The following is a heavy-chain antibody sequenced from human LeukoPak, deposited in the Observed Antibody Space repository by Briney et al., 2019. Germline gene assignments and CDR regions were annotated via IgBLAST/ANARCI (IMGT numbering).Heavy chain of an antibody. D-gene: IGHD7-27*01. Sequence: GGSLRLSCAASGFTFGNYEMNWVRQAPGKGLEWVSYISSSGRTTHYVDSVKGRFTISRDNAKNSLYLQLNSLRVEDTAVYYCARDLGTSAITGYWGQGTLVTVSS. CDR1: GFTFGNYE. CDR2: ISSSGRTT. CDR3: ARDLGTSAITGY. V-gene: IGHV3-48*03. J-gene: IGHJ4*02.